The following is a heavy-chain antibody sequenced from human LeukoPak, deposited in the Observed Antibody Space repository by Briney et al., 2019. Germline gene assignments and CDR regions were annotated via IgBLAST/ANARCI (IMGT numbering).Heavy chain of an antibody. CDR2: IGGSGGST. V-gene: IGHV3-23*01. D-gene: IGHD1-26*01. J-gene: IGHJ5*02. Sequence: PGGSLRLSCAVSGFTLSNYSMNWVRQAPGKGLEWVSVIGGSGGSTYYADSVTGRFTISRDNSKNTLYLQMNSLRAEDTAVYYCAKIVDLRRNWFDPWGQGTLVTVSS. CDR1: GFTLSNYS. CDR3: AKIVDLRRNWFDP.